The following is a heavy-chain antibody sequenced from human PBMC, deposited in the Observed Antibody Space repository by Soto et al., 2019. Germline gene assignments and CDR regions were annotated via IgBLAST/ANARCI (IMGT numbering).Heavy chain of an antibody. J-gene: IGHJ6*02. Sequence: QTGGSLRLSCRASGFTLSDYEMHWVRQAPGKGLEWVSYISTGSSTIYYADSVKGRFTISRDNAKNSLFLEMNSLRPEDTAVYYCPRVRAGAANGYYGMDVWGQGTTVTVSS. V-gene: IGHV3-48*03. CDR2: ISTGSSTI. D-gene: IGHD1-26*01. CDR1: GFTLSDYE. CDR3: PRVRAGAANGYYGMDV.